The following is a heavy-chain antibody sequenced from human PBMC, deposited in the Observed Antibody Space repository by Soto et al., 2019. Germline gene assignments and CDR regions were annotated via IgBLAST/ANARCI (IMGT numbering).Heavy chain of an antibody. D-gene: IGHD6-13*01. J-gene: IGHJ6*02. CDR1: EFTFSTYA. CDR3: ARGSPDRGSWYDWPQYYYYYYGMDV. Sequence: PGGSLRLSCAASEFTFSTYAMSWVRQAPGKGLEWVSAISGSGGSTYYADSVKGRFTISRDTSKNTLYLQMNSLRAEDTALYYCARGSPDRGSWYDWPQYYYYYYGMDVWGQGTTVTVSS. CDR2: ISGSGGST. V-gene: IGHV3-23*01.